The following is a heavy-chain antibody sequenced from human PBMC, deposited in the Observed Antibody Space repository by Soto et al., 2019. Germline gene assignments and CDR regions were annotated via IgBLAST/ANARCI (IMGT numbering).Heavy chain of an antibody. CDR1: GYTFTRYR. CDR3: TCFLLAS. Sequence: QVQLVQSGAEVREPGASVKVSCKASGYTFTRYRVHWVRQAPGQGLEWMAIINPNDGTTTYTQKFQGRVTVTSDTSTSTVHMELSSLTSEDTAVYYCTCFLLASWGQGTLVTVSS. D-gene: IGHD3-16*01. CDR2: INPNDGTT. V-gene: IGHV1-46*01. J-gene: IGHJ4*02.